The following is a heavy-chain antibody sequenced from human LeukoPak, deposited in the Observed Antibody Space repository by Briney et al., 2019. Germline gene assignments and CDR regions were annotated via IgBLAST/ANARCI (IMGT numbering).Heavy chain of an antibody. D-gene: IGHD6-13*01. CDR3: ARSPDSSSWYGFDY. CDR2: INSDGSST. J-gene: IGHJ4*02. V-gene: IGHV3-74*01. Sequence: GGSLRLSCAASGFTFSSYWMHWVRQAPGKGLVWVSRINSDGSSTSYADSVKGRFTISRGNAKNTLYLQMNSLRAEDTAVYYCARSPDSSSWYGFDYWGQGTLVTVSS. CDR1: GFTFSSYW.